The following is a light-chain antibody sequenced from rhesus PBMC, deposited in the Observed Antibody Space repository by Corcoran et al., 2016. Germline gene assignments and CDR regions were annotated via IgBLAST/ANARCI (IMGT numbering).Light chain of an antibody. V-gene: IGKV1-32*05. CDR3: QQYNDLPLT. Sequence: DVQMTQSPSSLAASVGDRVTITCRASQDITVYLNWYQHKPGKAPKLLIHYTKRLAPGVPSRFSGSGAGTDFTLTISSLQPEDFAAYHCQQYNDLPLTFGGGTKVEF. J-gene: IGKJ4*01. CDR2: YTK. CDR1: QDITVY.